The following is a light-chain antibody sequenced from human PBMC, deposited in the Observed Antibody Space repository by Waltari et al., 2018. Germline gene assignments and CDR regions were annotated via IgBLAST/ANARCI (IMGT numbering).Light chain of an antibody. V-gene: IGKV1-5*03. CDR1: QSISSW. J-gene: IGKJ4*01. CDR3: QQYNSYPLT. Sequence: DIQMTQSPSTLSASVGDRVPITCRSSQSISSWLAWYQQKPGKAPKLLIYKASSLESGVPSRFSGSGSGTEFTLTISSLQPDDFATYYCQQYNSYPLTFGGGTKVEIK. CDR2: KAS.